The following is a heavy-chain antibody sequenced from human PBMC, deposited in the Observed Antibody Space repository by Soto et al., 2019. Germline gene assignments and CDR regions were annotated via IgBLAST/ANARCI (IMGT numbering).Heavy chain of an antibody. J-gene: IGHJ5*02. D-gene: IGHD3-3*01. CDR3: ARGVTVFGPISRFWFDP. CDR1: GGSISTGDYS. V-gene: IGHV4-30-4*01. CDR2: IYNSGIT. Sequence: SETLSLTCTVSGGSISTGDYSWSWIRKSPGKGLEWIGHIYNSGITYYNPSLKSRVMISVDTSRDQFSLKLNSLTAADRAVYFCARGVTVFGPISRFWFDPWGQGTLVTVSS.